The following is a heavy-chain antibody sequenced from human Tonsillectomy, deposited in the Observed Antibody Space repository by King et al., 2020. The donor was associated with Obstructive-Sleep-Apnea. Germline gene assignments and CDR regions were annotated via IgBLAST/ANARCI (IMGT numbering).Heavy chain of an antibody. V-gene: IGHV4-59*08. Sequence: VQLQESGPGLVKPSETLSLTCTVSGGSISNYYWSWIRQPPGKGLEWIGYMYYSGNTNFNPSLKSRVTISADTSKIQFSLRLSSGTAADPAVYYCARHRGVEDYGGYGDYFDYWGQGTLVTVSS. CDR3: ARHRGVEDYGGYGDYFDY. D-gene: IGHD5-12*01. CDR1: GGSISNYY. J-gene: IGHJ4*02. CDR2: MYYSGNT.